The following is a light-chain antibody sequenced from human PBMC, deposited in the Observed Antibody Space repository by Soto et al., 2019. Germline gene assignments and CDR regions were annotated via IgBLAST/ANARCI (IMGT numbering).Light chain of an antibody. CDR1: QSVSNN. CDR2: GVS. CDR3: QQYGTSLFT. Sequence: EVVLTQSPGTLSLSPGERATLSCRASQSVSNNLAWYQQKPGQAPRLLIYGVSTRATGIPARFSGSGSGTDFTLTISRLEPEDFAVYYCQQYGTSLFTFGGGTKVDI. V-gene: IGKV3-20*01. J-gene: IGKJ4*01.